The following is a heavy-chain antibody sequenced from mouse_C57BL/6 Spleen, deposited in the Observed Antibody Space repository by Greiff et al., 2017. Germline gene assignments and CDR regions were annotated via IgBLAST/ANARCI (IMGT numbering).Heavy chain of an antibody. D-gene: IGHD2-12*01. CDR1: GYTFTSYW. Sequence: QVQLQQSGAELAKPGASVKLSCKASGYTFTSYWMHWVKQRPGQGLEWIGYINPSSGYTKYNQKFKDKATLTADKSSSTAYMQLSSLTYEDSAVYYCARCKGPYDEEGYYYAMDYWGQGTSVTVSS. CDR3: ARCKGPYDEEGYYYAMDY. CDR2: INPSSGYT. J-gene: IGHJ4*01. V-gene: IGHV1-7*01.